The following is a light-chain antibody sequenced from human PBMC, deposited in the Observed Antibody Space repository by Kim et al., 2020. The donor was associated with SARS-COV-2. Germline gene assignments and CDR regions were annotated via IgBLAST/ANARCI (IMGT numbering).Light chain of an antibody. CDR2: TAS. V-gene: IGKV1-9*01. J-gene: IGKJ1*01. Sequence: ASVGDRVTITCRAGQDIGNFLAWYQQDLGKAPKLLIYTASTLGSGVPSRFSGRGSGTEFTLTISSLQPEDFTTYFCHQFYDYPRTFGQGTKVDIK. CDR3: HQFYDYPRT. CDR1: QDIGNF.